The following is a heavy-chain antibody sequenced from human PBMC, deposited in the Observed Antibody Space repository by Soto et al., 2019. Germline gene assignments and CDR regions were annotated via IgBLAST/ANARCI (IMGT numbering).Heavy chain of an antibody. CDR3: VRARATDSRPDY. D-gene: IGHD3-22*01. Sequence: PGGSLRLSFAASGFTFSLYSMIWVRQAPGKGLEWVSSISSSSSYIYYADSMKGRFTLSRDNAQNSLYLQMNSLRVDDTAVYYCVRARATDSRPDYWGQGTLVTVSS. V-gene: IGHV3-21*01. CDR2: ISSSSSYI. CDR1: GFTFSLYS. J-gene: IGHJ4*02.